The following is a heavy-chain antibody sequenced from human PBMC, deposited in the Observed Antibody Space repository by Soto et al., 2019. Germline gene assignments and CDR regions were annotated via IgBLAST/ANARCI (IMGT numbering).Heavy chain of an antibody. CDR1: GYTFTSYD. CDR3: ARGSGWYGNYYFDY. CDR2: MNPNSGNT. Sequence: ASVKVSCKASGYTFTSYDINWVRQATGQGLEWMGWMNPNSGNTGYAQKFQGRVTMTRNTSISTAYMELSSLRSEDTAVYYCARGSGWYGNYYFDYWGQGTLVTVSS. V-gene: IGHV1-8*01. J-gene: IGHJ4*02. D-gene: IGHD6-19*01.